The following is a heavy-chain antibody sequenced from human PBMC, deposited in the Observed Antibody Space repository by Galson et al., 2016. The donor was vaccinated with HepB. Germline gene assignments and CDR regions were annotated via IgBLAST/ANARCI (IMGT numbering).Heavy chain of an antibody. CDR2: IYYSGTT. J-gene: IGHJ4*02. V-gene: IGHV4-39*07. CDR3: AREGSFRWGARGFDY. CDR1: GGSISNNSFY. D-gene: IGHD1-26*01. Sequence: SETLSLTCTVSGGSISNNSFYWGWILQPPGKGLEWIGSIYYSGTTYYNASLKSRVTISVDTSKNHFSLNLNSVTAADTAVYYCAREGSFRWGARGFDYWGQGTLVTVAS.